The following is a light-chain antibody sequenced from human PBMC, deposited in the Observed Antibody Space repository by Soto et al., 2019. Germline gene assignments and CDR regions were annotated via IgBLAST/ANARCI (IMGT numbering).Light chain of an antibody. CDR2: GAS. J-gene: IGKJ1*01. CDR1: RNFGSTY. V-gene: IGKV3-20*01. Sequence: EVVLTQSPDTLSLSPGERATLSCRASRNFGSTYLAWYQQKRGQAPRFLIYGASTRATGIPDRFSGSGSGTGFTLTISRLEPEDFALYYCQQYGRSPTTFGQGTKVEIK. CDR3: QQYGRSPTT.